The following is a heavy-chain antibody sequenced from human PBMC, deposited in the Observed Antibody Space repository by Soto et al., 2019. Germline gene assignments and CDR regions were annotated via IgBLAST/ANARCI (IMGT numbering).Heavy chain of an antibody. V-gene: IGHV3-30*18. D-gene: IGHD2-2*01. J-gene: IGHJ5*02. CDR3: AKDRGIVVVPAAINWFDP. CDR1: GFTFSSYG. Sequence: LRLSCAASGFTFSSYGMHWVRQAPGKGLEWVAVISYDGSNKYYADSVKGRFTISRDNSKNTLYLQMNSLRAEDTAVYYCAKDRGIVVVPAAINWFDPWGQGTLVTVSS. CDR2: ISYDGSNK.